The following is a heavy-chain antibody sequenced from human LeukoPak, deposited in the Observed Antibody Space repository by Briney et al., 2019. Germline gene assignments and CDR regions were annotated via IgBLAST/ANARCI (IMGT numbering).Heavy chain of an antibody. CDR2: MNPNSGNT. Sequence: ASVKVSCKASGYTFTSYDINWVRQATGQGLEWMGWMNPNSGNTGYAQKFQGRLTMTRNTSISTAYMELSSLRSEDTAVYYCARGVYGSWTYYTFDYWSQGTLVTVSS. CDR1: GYTFTSYD. D-gene: IGHD3-10*01. V-gene: IGHV1-8*01. CDR3: ARGVYGSWTYYTFDY. J-gene: IGHJ4*02.